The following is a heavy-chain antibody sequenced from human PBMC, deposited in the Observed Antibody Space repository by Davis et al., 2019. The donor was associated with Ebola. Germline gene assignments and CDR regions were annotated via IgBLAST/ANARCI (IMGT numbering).Heavy chain of an antibody. CDR2: VSSDGSNK. J-gene: IGHJ6*04. CDR1: GFTFSEYG. Sequence: GGSLRLSCAASGFTFSEYGMHWVRQAPGKGLEWVAVVSSDGSNKHFADSVKGRFTISSDHSKNTLYLQMNSLRTEDTAVYYCARDTYYYYNTMDVWGKGTTVTVSS. CDR3: ARDTYYYYNTMDV. V-gene: IGHV3-30*03.